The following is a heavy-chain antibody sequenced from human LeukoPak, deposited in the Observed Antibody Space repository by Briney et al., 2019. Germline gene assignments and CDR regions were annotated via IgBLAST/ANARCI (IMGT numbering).Heavy chain of an antibody. CDR2: INHSGST. J-gene: IGHJ3*02. CDR3: ARGGDIVVVVAATGAFDI. V-gene: IGHV4-34*01. Sequence: PSETLSLTCAVYGGSFSGYYWSWIRQPPGKGLEWMGEINHSGSTNYNPSLKSRVTISVDTSKNQFSLKLSSVTAADTAVYYCARGGDIVVVVAATGAFDIWGQGTMVTVSS. D-gene: IGHD2-15*01. CDR1: GGSFSGYY.